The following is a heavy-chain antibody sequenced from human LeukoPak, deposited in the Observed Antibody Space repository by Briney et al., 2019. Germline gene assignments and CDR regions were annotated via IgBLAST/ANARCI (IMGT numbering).Heavy chain of an antibody. CDR3: ARHDFDLPMIYSFFVH. V-gene: IGHV1-46*01. CDR1: GYTFTKYY. D-gene: IGHD3-3*01. Sequence: ASVKASCKASGYTFTKYYMNWARQAPGQGLEWMGIMHPTGDSTNYAQKVQGRVTLTRDTSTGTFYMELSSLTSEDTAVYYCARHDFDLPMIYSFFVHWGQGTLVTVSS. CDR2: MHPTGDST. J-gene: IGHJ5*02.